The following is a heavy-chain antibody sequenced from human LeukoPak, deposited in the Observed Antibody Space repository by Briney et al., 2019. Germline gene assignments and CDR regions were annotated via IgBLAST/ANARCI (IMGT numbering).Heavy chain of an antibody. CDR3: ARTRGYSDYELDY. D-gene: IGHD5-12*01. CDR1: GGTFSSYA. Sequence: SVKVSCKASGGTFSSYAISWVRQAPGQGLEWMGRIIPILGIANYAQKFQGRVTITADKSTSTAYMELSSLRSEGTAVYYCARTRGYSDYELDYWGQGTLVTVSS. V-gene: IGHV1-69*04. CDR2: IIPILGIA. J-gene: IGHJ4*02.